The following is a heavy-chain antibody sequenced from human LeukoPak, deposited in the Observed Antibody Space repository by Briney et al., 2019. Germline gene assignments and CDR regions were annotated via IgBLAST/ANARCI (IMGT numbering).Heavy chain of an antibody. Sequence: GSLRLSCAASGFTFSNYWMNWVRQAPGKGLEWVANIKQDGSQKYYVDSVKGRFTISRDNAKNSLYLQMNSLRAEDTAVYYCAGPDLGGQGTLVTVSS. CDR1: GFTFSNYW. V-gene: IGHV3-7*03. D-gene: IGHD3-16*01. CDR3: AGPDL. J-gene: IGHJ4*02. CDR2: IKQDGSQK.